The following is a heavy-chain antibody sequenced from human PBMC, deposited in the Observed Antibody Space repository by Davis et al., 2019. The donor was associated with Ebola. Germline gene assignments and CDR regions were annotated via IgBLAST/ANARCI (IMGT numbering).Heavy chain of an antibody. Sequence: PSETLSLTCTVSGASISSSGYYWGWIRQPPGMGLEWIGSIFFSGSTYYNPSLKSRVTISVDTSKNQFSLKLNSVTATDTAVYYCARRRLQSSGEFDYWGQGTLVTVSS. CDR3: ARRRLQSSGEFDY. V-gene: IGHV4-39*01. CDR1: GASISSSGYY. J-gene: IGHJ4*02. CDR2: IFFSGST. D-gene: IGHD5-24*01.